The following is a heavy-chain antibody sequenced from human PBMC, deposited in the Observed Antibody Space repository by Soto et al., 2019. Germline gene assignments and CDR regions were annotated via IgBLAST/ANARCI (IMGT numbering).Heavy chain of an antibody. J-gene: IGHJ5*02. V-gene: IGHV3-23*01. CDR2: ITGSGGST. Sequence: EVQVLESGGGLVEPGGSLRLSCAASGFTFSSYAMSWVRQAPGKGLEWVSAITGSGGSTFYADSVKGRCTISRDNSKNTVYLQMNGRRAEARAVYSCAKRFSPGPRVPGGQGTLVTVSS. CDR1: GFTFSSYA. D-gene: IGHD6-13*01. CDR3: AKRFSPGPRVP.